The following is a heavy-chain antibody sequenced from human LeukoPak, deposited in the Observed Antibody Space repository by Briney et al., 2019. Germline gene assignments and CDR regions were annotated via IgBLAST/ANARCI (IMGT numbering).Heavy chain of an antibody. CDR1: GFTFDDYA. J-gene: IGHJ3*02. CDR2: ISCNSGSI. CDR3: AKDLQMGGYYDSSGYLTAFDI. Sequence: GRSLRLSCAASGFTFDDYAMHWVRQAPGKGLEWVSGISCNSGSIGYADSVKGRFTISRDNAKNSLYLQMISLRAEDTALYYCAKDLQMGGYYDSSGYLTAFDIWGQGTMVTVSS. V-gene: IGHV3-9*01. D-gene: IGHD3-22*01.